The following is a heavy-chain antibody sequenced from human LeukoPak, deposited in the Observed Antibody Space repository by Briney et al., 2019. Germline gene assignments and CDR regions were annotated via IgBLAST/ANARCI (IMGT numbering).Heavy chain of an antibody. CDR2: IYTSWST. Sequence: TSETLSLPCTVSGGLISSGSYYWRWIRQPAGKGLQWIGRIYTSWSTKYNPYIKSRVTISVDTSKNQFSLKLSSVTAADTAVYYCARELDYSNYGYFDYWGQGTLVTVSS. CDR1: GGLISSGSYY. V-gene: IGHV4-61*02. D-gene: IGHD4-11*01. J-gene: IGHJ4*02. CDR3: ARELDYSNYGYFDY.